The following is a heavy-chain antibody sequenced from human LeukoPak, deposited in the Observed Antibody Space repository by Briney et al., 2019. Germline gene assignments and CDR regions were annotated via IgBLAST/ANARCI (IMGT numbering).Heavy chain of an antibody. Sequence: PGRSLRLSCAASGFTFDDYAMHWVRQAPGKGLEWVSGINWNTNSIKYADSVKGRFTISRDNAKNSLYLQMNRLRAEDTAFYYCAKGSSGWSTDAFDIWGQGTMVTVSS. CDR2: INWNTNSI. J-gene: IGHJ3*02. CDR3: AKGSSGWSTDAFDI. CDR1: GFTFDDYA. D-gene: IGHD6-19*01. V-gene: IGHV3-9*01.